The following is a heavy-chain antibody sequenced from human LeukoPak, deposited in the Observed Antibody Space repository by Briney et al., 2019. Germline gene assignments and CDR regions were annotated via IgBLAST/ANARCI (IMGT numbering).Heavy chain of an antibody. CDR1: EYTFTGYY. CDR2: INPNSGGT. Sequence: ASVKVSCKASEYTFTGYYMQWVRQAPGQGLEWMGRINPNSGGTNYAQQFQGRVTMTRDTSISTAYMELSRLRSDDTAVYYCARGPPLKYCSNTNCTPTFDPWGQGTLVAVS. V-gene: IGHV1-2*06. D-gene: IGHD2-2*01. CDR3: ARGPPLKYCSNTNCTPTFDP. J-gene: IGHJ5*02.